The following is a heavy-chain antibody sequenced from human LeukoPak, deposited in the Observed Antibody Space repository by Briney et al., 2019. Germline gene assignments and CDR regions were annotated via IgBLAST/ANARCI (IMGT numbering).Heavy chain of an antibody. CDR3: ARAPNGFGAFEI. CDR1: GGFMRRYY. J-gene: IGHJ3*02. D-gene: IGHD2-8*01. CDR2: IYYSGST. Sequence: KSSETVSLTCTVSGGFMRRYYWVWIRQPPGKGLEWIGYIYYSGSTDCNPSLKSRVNIPVDTSKNQFSLKMSSVTAADTAVYYCARAPNGFGAFEIWGPETMVTVSS. V-gene: IGHV4-59*01.